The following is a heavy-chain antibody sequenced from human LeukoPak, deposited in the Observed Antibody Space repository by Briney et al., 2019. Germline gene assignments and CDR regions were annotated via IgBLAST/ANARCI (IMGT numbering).Heavy chain of an antibody. J-gene: IGHJ4*02. V-gene: IGHV4-61*01. CDR3: ARKCITLVRGVWEEYYFDY. Sequence: SETLSLTCSVSGGSFSSTSYYWSWIRQPPGKGLEWIGYIYYTGSTSYNPSLKSRVTISVDTSKNQFSLKLNSVTAADTAVYYCARKCITLVRGVWEEYYFDYWGQGTLVTVSS. D-gene: IGHD3-10*01. CDR1: GGSFSSTSYY. CDR2: IYYTGST.